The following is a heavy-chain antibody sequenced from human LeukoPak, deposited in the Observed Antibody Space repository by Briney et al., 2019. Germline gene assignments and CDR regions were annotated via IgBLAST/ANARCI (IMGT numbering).Heavy chain of an antibody. CDR1: GFTFSSYA. D-gene: IGHD2-2*01. Sequence: GGSLRLSCAASGFTFSSYAMSWVRQAPGKGLEWVSAISGSGGSTYYADSVKGRFTISRDNSKNTLYLQMNSLRAEDTAVYYCAKVSLGYCSSTSCYGHHEYFDYWGQGTLVTVSS. CDR3: AKVSLGYCSSTSCYGHHEYFDY. V-gene: IGHV3-23*01. CDR2: ISGSGGST. J-gene: IGHJ4*02.